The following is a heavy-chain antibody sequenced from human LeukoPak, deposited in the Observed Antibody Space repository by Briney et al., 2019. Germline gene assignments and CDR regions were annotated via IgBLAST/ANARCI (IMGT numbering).Heavy chain of an antibody. Sequence: ASVKVSCKTSGYTFTGYYMHWVRQAPGQGLEWMGWINPNSGGTNYAQKFQGRVTMNSDTSISTAYMDLSSLRSDDTAVYYCARAWLRLNPYFDYWGQGTLVTVSS. CDR1: GYTFTGYY. J-gene: IGHJ4*02. CDR2: INPNSGGT. CDR3: ARAWLRLNPYFDY. V-gene: IGHV1-2*02. D-gene: IGHD5-12*01.